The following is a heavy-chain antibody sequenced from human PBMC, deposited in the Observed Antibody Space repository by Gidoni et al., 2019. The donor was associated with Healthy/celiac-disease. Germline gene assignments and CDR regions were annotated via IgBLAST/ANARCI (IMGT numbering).Heavy chain of an antibody. CDR2: IYTRGST. D-gene: IGHD4-17*01. Sequence: QVQLQESGPGLVKPSQTLSLTCTVPGGSLSRCSYYCSWIRQPAGKGLEWIGRIYTRGSTNYNPSLKSRVTISVETSKNQLSLKLSYVTAADTAVYYCARAAYGGNSYYFDYWGQGTLVTVSS. CDR1: GGSLSRCSYY. J-gene: IGHJ4*02. V-gene: IGHV4-61*02. CDR3: ARAAYGGNSYYFDY.